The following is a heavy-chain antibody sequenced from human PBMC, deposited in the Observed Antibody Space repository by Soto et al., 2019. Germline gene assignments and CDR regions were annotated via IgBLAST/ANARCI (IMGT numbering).Heavy chain of an antibody. CDR3: APREGSE. D-gene: IGHD1-26*01. CDR2: ISSSSSYI. J-gene: IGHJ4*02. Sequence: VQLVESGGGLVQPGVSVTLSCTVSVFTLSSYNIKCVRQARGKGLEWVSSISSSSSYIYYADSVKGRFTISRDNAKNSLYLQMNSLRAEDTAVYYCAPREGSEWGQGTLVTVSS. V-gene: IGHV3-21*01. CDR1: VFTLSSYN.